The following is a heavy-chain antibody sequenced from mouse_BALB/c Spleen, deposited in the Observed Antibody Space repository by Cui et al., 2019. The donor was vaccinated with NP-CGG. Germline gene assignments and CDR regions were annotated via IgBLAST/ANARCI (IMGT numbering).Heavy chain of an antibody. J-gene: IGHJ2*01. V-gene: IGHV1-72*01. CDR3: ARYDYYGSSYFDY. CDR2: IDPNSGGT. D-gene: IGHD1-1*01. CDR1: GYTFTSNG. Sequence: QVQLQQPGAEIMKLGAPVNLSRKASGYTFTSNGMHWVKQRHGRGLEWIGRIDPNSGGTKYNEKFKSKATLTVDKPSSTAYMQLSSLTSEDSAVYYCARYDYYGSSYFDYWGQGTTLTVSS.